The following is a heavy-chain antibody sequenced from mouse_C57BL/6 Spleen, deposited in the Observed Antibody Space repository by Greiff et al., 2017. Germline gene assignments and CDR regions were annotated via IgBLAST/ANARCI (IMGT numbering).Heavy chain of an antibody. CDR2: IDPEAGDT. CDR3: TPHYYGSSHDY. D-gene: IGHD1-1*01. J-gene: IGHJ2*01. Sequence: VQLKESGAELVRPGASVKLSCTASGFNIKDYYMHWVKQRPEQGLEWIGRIDPEAGDTEYAPKFQGKATMTADTSSNTAYLQLSSLTSEDTAVYFCTPHYYGSSHDYWGQGTTLTVSS. CDR1: GFNIKDYY. V-gene: IGHV14-1*01.